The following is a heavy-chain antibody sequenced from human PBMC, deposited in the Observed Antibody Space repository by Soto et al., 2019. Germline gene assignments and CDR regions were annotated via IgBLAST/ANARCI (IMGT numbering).Heavy chain of an antibody. J-gene: IGHJ6*02. CDR2: ISYDGSNK. CDR3: ARDVEGGMDV. Sequence: SRRLSCAASVFTFSSYAMHWVRQAPGKGLEWVAVISYDGSNKYYADSVKGRFTISRDNSKNTLYLQMNSLRAEDTAVYYCARDVEGGMDVWGQGTTVTVSS. CDR1: VFTFSSYA. V-gene: IGHV3-30-3*01.